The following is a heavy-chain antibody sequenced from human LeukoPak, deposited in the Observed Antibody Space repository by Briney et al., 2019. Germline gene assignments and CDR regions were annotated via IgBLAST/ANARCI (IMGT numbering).Heavy chain of an antibody. CDR3: AERGGGF. CDR2: VYYSGST. J-gene: IGHJ4*02. V-gene: IGHV4-59*11. D-gene: IGHD3-16*01. CDR1: GGSITIHH. Sequence: SETLSLTCTVSGGSITIHHWSWIRQPPGKGLEWIGSVYYSGSTNYSPSLKSRVTISVDPSKNQFSLNLRSVTAADTAVYYCAERGGGFWGQGTLVTVSS.